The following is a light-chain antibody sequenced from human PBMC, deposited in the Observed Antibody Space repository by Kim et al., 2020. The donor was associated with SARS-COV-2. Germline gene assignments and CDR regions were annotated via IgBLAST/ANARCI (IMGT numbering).Light chain of an antibody. CDR2: DVS. J-gene: IGLJ2*01. CDR1: RRYVGDYNF. CDR3: SSYAGTVV. V-gene: IGLV2-11*01. Sequence: PGQVFSISCTVTRRYVGDYNFVAWYQQHPGKAPKLMIYDVSERPSGVPDRFSGSKFGNTASLTVSGLQAEDEADYYCSSYAGTVVFGGGTQLTVL.